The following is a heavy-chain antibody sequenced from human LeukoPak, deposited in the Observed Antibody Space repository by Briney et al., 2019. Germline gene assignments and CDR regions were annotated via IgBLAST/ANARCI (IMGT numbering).Heavy chain of an antibody. CDR2: IYPSGNT. J-gene: IGHJ6*03. V-gene: IGHV4-61*02. Sequence: SETLSLTCTVSGGSITSVGYYWTWLRQPAGKGLEWIGRIYPSGNTMYNPSLTSRVTTSVDTSKNQFSLKLSSVTAPDTAVYYCARVFGGSDFNYYYYYMDVWGKGTTVTISS. D-gene: IGHD5-12*01. CDR3: ARVFGGSDFNYYYYYMDV. CDR1: GGSITSVGYY.